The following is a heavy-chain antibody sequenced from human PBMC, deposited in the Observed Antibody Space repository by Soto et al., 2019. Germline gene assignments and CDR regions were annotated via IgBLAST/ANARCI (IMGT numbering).Heavy chain of an antibody. CDR2: IEPNSGGT. J-gene: IGHJ6*02. Sequence: QVQLVQSGAEVKKPGASVKVSCKASGYAYTGDYMHWVRLAPGQGLVLMGWIEPNSGGTNYAQKFQGRVNKTTDTSISTAYMELGRLYSDDTAVYYCARGAATSWFDYYGMDVWVQGTTVIVSS. CDR1: GYAYTGDY. V-gene: IGHV1-2*02. CDR3: ARGAATSWFDYYGMDV. D-gene: IGHD6-25*01.